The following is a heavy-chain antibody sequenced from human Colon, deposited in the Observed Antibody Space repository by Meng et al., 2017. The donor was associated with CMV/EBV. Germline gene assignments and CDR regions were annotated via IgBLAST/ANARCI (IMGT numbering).Heavy chain of an antibody. D-gene: IGHD3-10*01. J-gene: IGHJ4*02. Sequence: GQRRESGQGLVKPSKTLSLTCTVSGASITSYSWSWIRQPAGKGLEWIGRVYISGNTNYNPSLKSRVTMSIDTSKNQLSLNIRSVTAADTAVYYCARDSNLSGLAYWGQGTLVTVSS. CDR2: VYISGNT. CDR1: GASITSYS. V-gene: IGHV4-4*07. CDR3: ARDSNLSGLAY.